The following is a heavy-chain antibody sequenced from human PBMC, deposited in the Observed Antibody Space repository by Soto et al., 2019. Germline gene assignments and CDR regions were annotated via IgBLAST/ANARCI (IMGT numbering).Heavy chain of an antibody. V-gene: IGHV1-69*13. J-gene: IGHJ5*02. CDR3: ARDGIPNYYDSSGPQNWFDP. D-gene: IGHD3-22*01. CDR1: GGTFSSYT. CDR2: IIPIFGTA. Sequence: VASVKVSCKASGGTFSSYTISWVRQAPGQGLEWMGGIIPIFGTANYAQKFQGRVTITADESTSTAYMELSSLRSEDTAVYYCARDGIPNYYDSSGPQNWFDPWGQGTLVTVSS.